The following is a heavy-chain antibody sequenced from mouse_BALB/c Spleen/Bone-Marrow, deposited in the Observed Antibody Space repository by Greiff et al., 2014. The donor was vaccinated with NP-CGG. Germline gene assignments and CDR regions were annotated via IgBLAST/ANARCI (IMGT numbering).Heavy chain of an antibody. D-gene: IGHD1-1*01. CDR1: GFNIKDYY. V-gene: IGHV14-1*02. CDR3: TRWVYYGSSYFDY. Sequence: VQLQQSGAEFVRPGALVKLSCNASGFNIKDYYMHWVKQRSEQGLEWIGWIDPENGNTIYDPKFPGKASITADTSSNTAYLQLSSPTSEDTAVYYCTRWVYYGSSYFDYWGQGTTLTVSS. CDR2: IDPENGNT. J-gene: IGHJ2*01.